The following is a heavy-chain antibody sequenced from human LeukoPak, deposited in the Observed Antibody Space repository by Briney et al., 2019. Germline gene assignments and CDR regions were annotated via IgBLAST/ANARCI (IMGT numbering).Heavy chain of an antibody. D-gene: IGHD3-22*01. CDR1: GYTFISYG. V-gene: IGHV1-69*05. CDR3: ASFYYYDSSGYFRLPIQGYFQH. Sequence: GASVKVSCKASGYTFISYGISWVRQAPGQGLEWMGGIIPIFGTANYAQKFQGRVTITTDESTSTAYMELSSLRSEDTAVYYCASFYYYDSSGYFRLPIQGYFQHWGQGTLVTVSS. J-gene: IGHJ1*01. CDR2: IIPIFGTA.